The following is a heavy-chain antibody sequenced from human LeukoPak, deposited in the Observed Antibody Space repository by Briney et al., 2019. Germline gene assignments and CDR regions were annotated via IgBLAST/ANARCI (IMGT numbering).Heavy chain of an antibody. D-gene: IGHD6-13*01. CDR1: GGTFSSYA. Sequence: ASVKVSCKASGGTFSSYAISWVRQAPGQGLEWMGGIIPIFGTVNYAQKFQGRVTITADESTSAAYMELSSLRSEDTAVYYCARDQIAATVPDAFDIWGQGTMVTVSS. J-gene: IGHJ3*02. V-gene: IGHV1-69*01. CDR3: ARDQIAATVPDAFDI. CDR2: IIPIFGTV.